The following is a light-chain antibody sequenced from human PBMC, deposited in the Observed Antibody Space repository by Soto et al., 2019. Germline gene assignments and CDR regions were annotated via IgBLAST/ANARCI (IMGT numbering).Light chain of an antibody. CDR2: GPS. CDR1: QSVASSY. CDR3: QHYGNSPYT. Sequence: EIVLTQSPGTLSLSPGERATLSCRASQSVASSYLAWYQHKAGQAPRLLIYGPSSRATGIPDRFSGSGSGTDFTLTISRLEPEDFAVYYCQHYGNSPYTVGQGTKLEIK. V-gene: IGKV3-20*01. J-gene: IGKJ2*01.